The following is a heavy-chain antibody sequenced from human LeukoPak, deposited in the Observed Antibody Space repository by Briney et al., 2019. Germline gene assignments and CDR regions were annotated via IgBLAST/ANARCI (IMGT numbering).Heavy chain of an antibody. J-gene: IGHJ2*01. D-gene: IGHD1-26*01. CDR2: IYTSGST. CDR1: GGSISSGSYY. V-gene: IGHV4-61*02. Sequence: SETLSLTCTVSGGSISSGSYYWSWIRQPAGKGLEWIGRIYTSGSTNYNPSLKSRVTISVDTSKNQFSLKLSSVTAADTAVYYCARAGVGAMWYFDLWGRGTPVTVSS. CDR3: ARAGVGAMWYFDL.